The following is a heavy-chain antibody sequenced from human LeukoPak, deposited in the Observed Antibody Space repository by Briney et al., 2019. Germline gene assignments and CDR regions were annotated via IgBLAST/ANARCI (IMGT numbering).Heavy chain of an antibody. J-gene: IGHJ4*02. CDR2: ISTYSGDT. V-gene: IGHV1-18*01. Sequence: ASVKVSCKTSGYTFRSYGISWVRQAPGQGLEWVGWISTYSGDTDYAQKFQGRVTMTTDTSTSTAYMEVSSLRSDDTAVYYCARDLSAIVVLSRFDYWGQGTLVTVSS. CDR1: GYTFRSYG. D-gene: IGHD3-22*01. CDR3: ARDLSAIVVLSRFDY.